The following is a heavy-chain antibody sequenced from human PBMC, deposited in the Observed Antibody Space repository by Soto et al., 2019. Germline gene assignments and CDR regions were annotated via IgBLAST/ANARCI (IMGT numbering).Heavy chain of an antibody. CDR1: GFTFSSYG. CDR3: AKDEYSTTTIDY. V-gene: IGHV3-30*18. J-gene: IGHJ4*02. CDR2: ISYDGSNK. Sequence: PGGSLRLSCAAFGFTFSSYGTHWVRQAPGKGLEWVAVISYDGSNKYYADSVKGRFTISRDNSKNTLYLQMNSLRAEDTAVYYCAKDEYSTTTIDYWGQGTLVTVSS. D-gene: IGHD6-6*01.